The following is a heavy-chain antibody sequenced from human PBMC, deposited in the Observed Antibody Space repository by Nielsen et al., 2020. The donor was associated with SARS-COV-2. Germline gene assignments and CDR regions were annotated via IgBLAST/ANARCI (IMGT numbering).Heavy chain of an antibody. CDR2: INHSGST. V-gene: IGHV4-34*01. J-gene: IGHJ3*01. CDR1: GGSFSGYY. D-gene: IGHD2-8*01. CDR3: ARAPDIVLQPTAIPL. Sequence: SETLSLTCAVYGGSFSGYYWSWIRQPPGKGLEWIGEINHSGSTNYNPSLKSRVTISVDTSKNQFSLKLSSVTAADTAVYYCARAPDIVLQPTAIPLWGQGTMVPVSS.